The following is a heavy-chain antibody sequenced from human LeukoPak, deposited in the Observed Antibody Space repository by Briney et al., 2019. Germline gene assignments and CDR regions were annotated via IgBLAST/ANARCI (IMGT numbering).Heavy chain of an antibody. CDR2: INPNSGGT. J-gene: IGHJ4*02. V-gene: IGHV1-2*02. Sequence: GASVKVSCKASGYTFTGYYMHWVRQAPGQGLEWMGWINPNSGGTNYAQKFQDRVTMTGDTSISTAYMDLSRLTSDDTAVYYCARSTYAVAATGAYWGQGTLVTVSS. D-gene: IGHD6-19*01. CDR1: GYTFTGYY. CDR3: ARSTYAVAATGAY.